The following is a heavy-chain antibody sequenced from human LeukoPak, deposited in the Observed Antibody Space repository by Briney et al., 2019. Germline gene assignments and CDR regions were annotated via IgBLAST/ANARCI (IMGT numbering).Heavy chain of an antibody. J-gene: IGHJ4*02. CDR1: GYTFTSYG. D-gene: IGHD3-10*01. Sequence: ASVKVSCKASGYTFTSYGISWVRQAPGQGLEWMGWISAYNDNTNYAQKLQGRVTMTTDPSTSTAYMELRSLRSDDTAVYYCAREPLWFGDSPSDYWGQGTLVTVSS. V-gene: IGHV1-18*01. CDR3: AREPLWFGDSPSDY. CDR2: ISAYNDNT.